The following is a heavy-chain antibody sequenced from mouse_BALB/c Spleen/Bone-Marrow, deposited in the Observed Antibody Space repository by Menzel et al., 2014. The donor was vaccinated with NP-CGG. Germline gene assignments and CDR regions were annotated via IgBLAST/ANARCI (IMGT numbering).Heavy chain of an antibody. D-gene: IGHD3-2*01. J-gene: IGHJ3*01. Sequence: SGPELVKPGALVKISCKASGYTFTSYDINWVKLRPGQGLEWIGWIYPGDGSTKYNEKFKGKATLTADKSSSTAYMQLSSLTSENSAVYFCARSGDSSGYGFAYWGQGTLVTVSA. V-gene: IGHV1S33*01. CDR3: ARSGDSSGYGFAY. CDR2: IYPGDGST. CDR1: GYTFTSYD.